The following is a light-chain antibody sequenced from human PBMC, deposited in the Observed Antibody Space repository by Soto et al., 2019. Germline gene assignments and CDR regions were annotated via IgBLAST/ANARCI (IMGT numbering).Light chain of an antibody. J-gene: IGKJ3*01. CDR2: GAS. CDR3: QQYDTPPFT. CDR1: QCVYSNY. Sequence: IVLTQSPGTLSLSPGERATLSCRASQCVYSNYLAWYQQKPGQTHKLLIYGASSRATGIPHRFSGSGSGTDFTLTICRLETQDFAVYYCQQYDTPPFTFGPGTKVDVK. V-gene: IGKV3-20*01.